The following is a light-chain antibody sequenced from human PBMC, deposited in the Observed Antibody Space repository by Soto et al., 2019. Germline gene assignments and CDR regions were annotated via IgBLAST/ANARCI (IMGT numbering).Light chain of an antibody. CDR1: QSVLYSSNNETF. CDR2: WAY. CDR3: QHSSYLLWQ. J-gene: IGKJ1*01. V-gene: IGKV4-1*01. Sequence: SVRAHSPCSLAVSIGERATINCRSSQSVLYSSNNETFLAWYQQKPGQPPKQLIYWAYNRESGVPDRFRGSGSGTDFTLTISILQAEDVALYYCQHSSYLLWQFGEGSNVDNK.